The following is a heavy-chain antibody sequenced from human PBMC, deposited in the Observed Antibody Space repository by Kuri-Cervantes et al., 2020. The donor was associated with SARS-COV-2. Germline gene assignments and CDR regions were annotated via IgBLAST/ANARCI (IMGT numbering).Heavy chain of an antibody. D-gene: IGHD1-1*01. CDR2: ISYDGSNK. Sequence: GESLKISCAASGITFSSYGMHWVRQAPGKGLEWVAFISYDGSNKYYVESVKGRFTISRDNSKNTLYLQMNSLRAEDTAVYYCTRESYRWNVGFDFWGQGTLVTVSS. V-gene: IGHV3-30*03. CDR3: TRESYRWNVGFDF. J-gene: IGHJ4*02. CDR1: GITFSSYG.